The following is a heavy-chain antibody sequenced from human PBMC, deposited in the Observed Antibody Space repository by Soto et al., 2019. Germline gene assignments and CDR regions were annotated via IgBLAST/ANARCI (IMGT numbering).Heavy chain of an antibody. J-gene: IGHJ6*02. V-gene: IGHV1-2*04. CDR1: GGTFSTHA. CDR2: IIPISGTT. CDR3: AREGGLRFLEWLNYYGMDV. Sequence: GASVKVSCKASGGTFSTHAIIWVRQAPGHGLEWMGGIIPISGTTYYAQKFQGWVTMTRDTSISTAYMELSRLRSDDTAVYYCAREGGLRFLEWLNYYGMDVWGQGTTVTVSS. D-gene: IGHD3-3*01.